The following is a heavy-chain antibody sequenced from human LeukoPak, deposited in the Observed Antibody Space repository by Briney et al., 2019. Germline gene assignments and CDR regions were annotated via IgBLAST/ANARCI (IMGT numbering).Heavy chain of an antibody. J-gene: IGHJ1*01. CDR1: GFTFRSHG. V-gene: IGHV3-30*18. CDR2: ISHDGSKK. D-gene: IGHD1-26*01. Sequence: GGSLRLSCAASGFTFRSHGMHWVRQAPGKGLEWVAVISHDGSKKYYADSVKGRFTISRDNSKNTLYLQMNSLRDEDTAVYYCAKDPYSGSFEYFQHWGQGTLVTVSS. CDR3: AKDPYSGSFEYFQH.